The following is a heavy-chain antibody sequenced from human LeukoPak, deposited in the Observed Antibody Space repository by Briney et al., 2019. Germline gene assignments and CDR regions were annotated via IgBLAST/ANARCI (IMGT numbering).Heavy chain of an antibody. CDR2: IYHSGST. Sequence: SSETLSLTCTVSGYSISSGYYWGWIRPPPGKGLEWIGSIYHSGSTYYNPSLKSRVTISVDTSKNQFSLKLSSVTAADTAVYYCARDYNSGYSNWFDPWGQGTLVTVSS. V-gene: IGHV4-38-2*02. CDR1: GYSISSGYY. D-gene: IGHD3-22*01. CDR3: ARDYNSGYSNWFDP. J-gene: IGHJ5*02.